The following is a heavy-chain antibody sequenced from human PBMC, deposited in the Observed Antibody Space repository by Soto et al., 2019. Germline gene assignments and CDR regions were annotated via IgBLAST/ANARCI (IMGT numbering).Heavy chain of an antibody. CDR2: IYYSGST. J-gene: IGHJ4*02. D-gene: IGHD3-22*01. Sequence: SETLSLTCTVSGGSISSYYWSWIRQPPGKGLEWIGYIYYSGSTNYNPSLKSRVTISVDTSKNQFSLKLSSVTAADTAVYYCARVREYYDSRGYYRHFDYWGQGTLVTVSS. CDR1: GGSISSYY. V-gene: IGHV4-59*01. CDR3: ARVREYYDSRGYYRHFDY.